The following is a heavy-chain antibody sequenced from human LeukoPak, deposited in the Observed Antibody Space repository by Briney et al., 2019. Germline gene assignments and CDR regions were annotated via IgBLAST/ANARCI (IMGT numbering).Heavy chain of an antibody. J-gene: IGHJ4*02. CDR1: GFTFDDYG. D-gene: IGHD5-24*01. V-gene: IGHV3-20*04. CDR3: ASRRDVYKGALDY. Sequence: GGSLRLSCAASGFTFDDYGMSWVRQAPGKGLEWVSGINWNGGSTGYADSVKGRFTISRDNAKNSLYLQMNSLRDEDTAIYFCASRRDVYKGALDYWGQGTLVTVSS. CDR2: INWNGGST.